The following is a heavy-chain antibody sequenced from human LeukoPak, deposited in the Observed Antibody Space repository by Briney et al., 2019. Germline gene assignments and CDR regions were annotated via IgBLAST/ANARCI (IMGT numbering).Heavy chain of an antibody. J-gene: IGHJ6*03. CDR1: GGSISSGSYY. CDR2: FYTSGST. CDR3: ARASEGYSSGWYSSYYYYYMDV. V-gene: IGHV4-61*02. Sequence: PSETLSLTCTVSGGSISSGSYYCSWSRQPAGKGLEWVGRFYTSGSTNYNPSPKSRVTISVDTSKNQFSLKLSSVTAADTAVYYCARASEGYSSGWYSSYYYYYMDVWGKGTTVTISS. D-gene: IGHD6-19*01.